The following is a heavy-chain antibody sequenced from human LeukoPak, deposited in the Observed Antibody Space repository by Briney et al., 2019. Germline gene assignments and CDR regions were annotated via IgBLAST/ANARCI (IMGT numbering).Heavy chain of an antibody. Sequence: SQTLSLTCTVSGGSISSGGYYWSWIRQHPGKGLEWIGYIYYSGSTYYNPSLKSRVTISVDTSKNQFSLKLSSVTAADTAVYYCARVVVVVVAADYYYYYYGMDVWGQGTTVTVSS. CDR1: GGSISSGGYY. CDR3: ARVVVVVVAADYYYYYYGMDV. D-gene: IGHD2-15*01. CDR2: IYYSGST. J-gene: IGHJ6*02. V-gene: IGHV4-31*03.